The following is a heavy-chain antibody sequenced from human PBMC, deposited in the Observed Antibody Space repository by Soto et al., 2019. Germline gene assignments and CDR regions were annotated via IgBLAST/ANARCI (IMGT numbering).Heavy chain of an antibody. CDR1: GGSISSYY. CDR3: ARGIKSGWPFDY. D-gene: IGHD6-19*01. Sequence: SETLSLTCTVSGGSISSYYWSWIRQPPGKGLEWIGYIYYSGSTNYNPSLKSRVTISVDTSKNQFSLKLSSVTAADTAVYYCARGIKSGWPFDYWGQGTLVTVSS. CDR2: IYYSGST. V-gene: IGHV4-59*01. J-gene: IGHJ4*02.